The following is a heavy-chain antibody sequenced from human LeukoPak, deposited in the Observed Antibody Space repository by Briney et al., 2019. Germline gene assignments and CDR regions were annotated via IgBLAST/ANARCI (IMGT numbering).Heavy chain of an antibody. V-gene: IGHV1-69*13. CDR2: IIPIFGTA. D-gene: IGHD4-17*01. Sequence: SVKVSCKASGGTFSSYAISWVRQAPGQGLEWMGGIIPIFGTANYAQKFQGRVTITADESTSTAYMELSSLRFEDTAVYYCARGGHDYGDPLRQGGYFDYWGQGTLVTVSS. CDR3: ARGGHDYGDPLRQGGYFDY. CDR1: GGTFSSYA. J-gene: IGHJ4*02.